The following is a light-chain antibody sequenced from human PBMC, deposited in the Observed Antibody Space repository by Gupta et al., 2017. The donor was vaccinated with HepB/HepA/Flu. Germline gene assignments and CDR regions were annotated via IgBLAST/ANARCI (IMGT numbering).Light chain of an antibody. V-gene: IGKV3-11*01. CDR2: DSS. Sequence: EIVLTQSPAILSLSPGERSTLFCRTSQSVGTSLAWYQKKPGQPPRAVIYDSSNRATGVPARFSGSGSGTEFTLTISSREPEDFAVYYCQQRNSWPVPFGGGTKVDVK. CDR1: QSVGTS. J-gene: IGKJ4*01. CDR3: QQRNSWPVP.